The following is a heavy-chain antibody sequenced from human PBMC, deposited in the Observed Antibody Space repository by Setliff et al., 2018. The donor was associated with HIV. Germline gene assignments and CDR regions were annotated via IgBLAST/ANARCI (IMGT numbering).Heavy chain of an antibody. Sequence: LSLTCAVSGGSISSSNWWSWVRQPPGKGLEWIGEIYHSGITTYNPSLKSRVTISVDSSKNQFSLKLSSVTAADTAVYFCARGGLDYYYAMDVWGQGTTVTVSS. J-gene: IGHJ6*02. CDR1: GGSISSSNW. CDR3: ARGGLDYYYAMDV. CDR2: IYHSGIT. V-gene: IGHV4-4*01.